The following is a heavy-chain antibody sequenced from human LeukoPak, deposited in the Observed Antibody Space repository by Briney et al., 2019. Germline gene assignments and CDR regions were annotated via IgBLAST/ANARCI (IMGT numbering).Heavy chain of an antibody. CDR3: AKARGATYGTYYFDY. CDR1: GFTFSSYA. D-gene: IGHD4/OR15-4a*01. CDR2: ISGSGGDT. V-gene: IGHV3-23*01. Sequence: GGSLRLSCAASGFTFSSYAMNWVRQAPGKGLEWVSISGSGGDTYCADSVKGRFTISRDNSKNTLYLQMNSLRAEDTAVYYCAKARGATYGTYYFDYWGQGTLVTVSS. J-gene: IGHJ4*02.